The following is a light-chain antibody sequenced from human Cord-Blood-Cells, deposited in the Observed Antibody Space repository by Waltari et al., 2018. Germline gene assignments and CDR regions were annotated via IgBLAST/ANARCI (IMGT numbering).Light chain of an antibody. J-gene: IGKJ4*02. CDR1: QSVSSY. Sequence: IVLTQSPATLSLSPGERATLSCRASQSVSSYLAWYQQKPGQAPRLLLYDASNRATGTPARFSGSGSGTDFTLTISSLEPEDFAVYYCQQRSNWPPLTFGGGTKVEIK. V-gene: IGKV3-11*01. CDR2: DAS. CDR3: QQRSNWPPLT.